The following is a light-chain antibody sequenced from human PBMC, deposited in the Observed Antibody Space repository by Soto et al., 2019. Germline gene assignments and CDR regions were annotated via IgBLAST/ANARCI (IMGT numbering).Light chain of an antibody. CDR1: QSINGN. Sequence: EIVMTQSPATLSVSPGERATLSCRASQSINGNLAWYQRKPGQAPRILMYATSVTATGIPARFSGSGSGTEYTITISSLQSEDFAVFYCQQYNNRYSFGQGTKVDIK. CDR3: QQYNNRYS. J-gene: IGKJ2*03. V-gene: IGKV3-15*01. CDR2: ATS.